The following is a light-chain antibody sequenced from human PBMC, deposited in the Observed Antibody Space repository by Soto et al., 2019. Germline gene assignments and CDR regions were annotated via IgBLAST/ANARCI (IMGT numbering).Light chain of an antibody. CDR3: QQYCSSPRT. CDR1: QSVSSSF. CDR2: GAS. V-gene: IGKV3-20*01. Sequence: EIVLTQSPGTLSLSPGERATLSCRASQSVSSSFLAWYQQIPGQAPRVLIYGASSRATGIPDRFSGSGSGTDFTFTISRLEPEDFAVYYCQQYCSSPRTFGHGTKVEIK. J-gene: IGKJ1*01.